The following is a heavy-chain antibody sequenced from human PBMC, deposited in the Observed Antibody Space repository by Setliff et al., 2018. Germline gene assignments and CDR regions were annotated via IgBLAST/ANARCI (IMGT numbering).Heavy chain of an antibody. J-gene: IGHJ4*02. Sequence: SETLSLTCNVSGVSISSYYWSWIRQPPGKGLECIGYIQKSGKTYYNPSLTSRVTISVDTSKNHFSLRLTSVTAADTAIYFCARTLSGYLSYFDSWGQGTLVTVSS. V-gene: IGHV4-59*08. D-gene: IGHD5-12*01. CDR2: IQKSGKT. CDR1: GVSISSYY. CDR3: ARTLSGYLSYFDS.